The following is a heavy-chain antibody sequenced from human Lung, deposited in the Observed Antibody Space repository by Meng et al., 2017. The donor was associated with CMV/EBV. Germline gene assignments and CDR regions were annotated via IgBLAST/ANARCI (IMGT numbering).Heavy chain of an antibody. CDR1: GDSITNYNW. CDR2: IQHRGSS. D-gene: IGHD3-10*01. J-gene: IGHJ1*01. V-gene: IGHV4-4*02. CDR3: LRRSGGSV. Sequence: VELGESGPALVKPSETVSRTCAVSGDSITNYNWWAWVRQPPGKGLEWIGEIQHRGSSAYNPSLKSRVSMSIDKSKNQFSLKLTSVTAADTAVYHCLRRSGGSVWGQGTLVTVSS.